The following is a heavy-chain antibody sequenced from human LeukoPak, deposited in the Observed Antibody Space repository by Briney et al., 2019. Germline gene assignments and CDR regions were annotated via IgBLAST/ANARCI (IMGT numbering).Heavy chain of an antibody. D-gene: IGHD4-17*01. Sequence: PSETLSLTCAVYGGSFSNYYWSWIRQPAGKGLEWIGRIYTSGSTNYNPSLKSRVTISVDTSKNQFSLKLSSVTAADTAVYYCARLDYGDLYFDYWGQGTLVTVSS. J-gene: IGHJ4*02. CDR1: GGSFSNYY. CDR3: ARLDYGDLYFDY. V-gene: IGHV4-59*10. CDR2: IYTSGST.